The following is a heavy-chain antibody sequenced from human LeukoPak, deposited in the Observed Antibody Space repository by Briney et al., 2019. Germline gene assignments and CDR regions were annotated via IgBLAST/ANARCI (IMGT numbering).Heavy chain of an antibody. CDR3: ARGEWELLAYYFDY. CDR2: IKQDGSEK. CDR1: GFTFSSYW. J-gene: IGHJ4*02. D-gene: IGHD1-26*01. Sequence: GGSLRLSCAASGFTFSSYWMSWVRQAPGKGLEWVANIKQDGSEKYYVDSVKGRFTISRDNAKNSLYLQMYSLRAEDTAVYYCARGEWELLAYYFDYWGQGTLVTVSS. V-gene: IGHV3-7*01.